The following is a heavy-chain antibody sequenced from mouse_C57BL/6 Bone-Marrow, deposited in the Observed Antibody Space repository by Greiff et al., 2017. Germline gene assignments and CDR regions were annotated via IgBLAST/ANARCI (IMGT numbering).Heavy chain of an antibody. CDR2: IHPNSGST. CDR3: APVDYGSSYDYAMDY. D-gene: IGHD1-1*01. Sequence: VQLPESGAELMKPGASVKLSCKATGYTFTGYWIEWVKQRPGHGLEWIGMIHPNSGSTNYNEQFTSKAPLTVEQSSRQAYMQLSSLTSEDSAGYYCAPVDYGSSYDYAMDYWGQGTSVTVSS. V-gene: IGHV1-64*01. J-gene: IGHJ4*01. CDR1: GYTFTGYW.